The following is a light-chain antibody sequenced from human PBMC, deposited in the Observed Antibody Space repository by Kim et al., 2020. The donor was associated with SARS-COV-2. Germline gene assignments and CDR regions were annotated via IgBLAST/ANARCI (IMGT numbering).Light chain of an antibody. CDR1: SSDIGNSNA. V-gene: IGLV2-14*03. J-gene: IGLJ1*01. Sequence: QSVVTQPASMSGSPGQSITISCSGTSSDIGNSNAVSWYQQRSGKAPRLIIFDVRDRPSGVSPRFSGSKSGNMASLTISGLQSEDEAVYYCCCSTTKSLDSVFGSGTKVTFL. CDR2: DVR. CDR3: CCSTTKSLDSV.